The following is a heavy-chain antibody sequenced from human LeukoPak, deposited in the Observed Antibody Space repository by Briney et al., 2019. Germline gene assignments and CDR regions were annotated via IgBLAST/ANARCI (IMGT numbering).Heavy chain of an antibody. J-gene: IGHJ4*02. V-gene: IGHV3-30*14. CDR1: GFTFSSYA. Sequence: PGGSLRLSCAASGFTFSSYAMLWVRQAPGTGLEWVTIISYDGSDKYYADSVKGRFTISRDNSKNTLFLQMNSLRAEDTAVYYCARDLGLRGDWGQGTLVTVSS. CDR3: ARDLGLRGD. D-gene: IGHD2-15*01. CDR2: ISYDGSDK.